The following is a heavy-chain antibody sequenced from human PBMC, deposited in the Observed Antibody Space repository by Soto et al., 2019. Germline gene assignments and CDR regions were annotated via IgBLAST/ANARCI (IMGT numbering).Heavy chain of an antibody. CDR3: AKVAKGGWFGEGPHYGMDV. CDR2: ISYDGSNK. J-gene: IGHJ6*02. CDR1: GFTFSSYG. V-gene: IGHV3-30*18. Sequence: QVKLVESGGGVVQPGRSLRLSCAASGFTFSSYGMHWVRQAPGKGLEWVAVISYDGSNKYYADSVKGRFTIPRDNSKNTLYLQMNSLRAEDTAVYYCAKVAKGGWFGEGPHYGMDVWGQGTTVTVSS. D-gene: IGHD3-10*01.